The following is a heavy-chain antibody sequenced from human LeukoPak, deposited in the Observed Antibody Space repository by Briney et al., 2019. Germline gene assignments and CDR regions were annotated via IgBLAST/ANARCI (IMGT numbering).Heavy chain of an antibody. CDR3: ARDALLWFGEGRGFDY. V-gene: IGHV4-39*07. CDR1: GGSISSSSYY. CDR2: IYYSGST. J-gene: IGHJ4*02. D-gene: IGHD3-10*01. Sequence: KPSETLSLTCTVSGGSISSSSYYWGWIRQPPGKGLEWIGSIYYSGSTYYNPSLKSRVTISVDTSKNQFSLKLSSVTAADTAVYYCARDALLWFGEGRGFDYWGQGTLVTVSS.